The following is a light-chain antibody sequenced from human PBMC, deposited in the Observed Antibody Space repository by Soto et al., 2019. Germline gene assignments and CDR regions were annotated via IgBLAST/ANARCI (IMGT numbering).Light chain of an antibody. Sequence: QSVLTQPASVSGSHGQSITISCTGTSSDVGSYNLVSWYQQHPGKAPEVMIYEGSKRPSGVSNRFSGSKSGNTASLTISGLQSEDEADYYCCSYAGSSTYVFGTGTKLTVL. CDR3: CSYAGSSTYV. V-gene: IGLV2-23*01. CDR1: SSDVGSYNL. CDR2: EGS. J-gene: IGLJ1*01.